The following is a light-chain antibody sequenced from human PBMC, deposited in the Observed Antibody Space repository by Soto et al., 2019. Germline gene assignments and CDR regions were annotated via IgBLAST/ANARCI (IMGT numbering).Light chain of an antibody. Sequence: DIKMNQSPSTLSASIEDRVTIACLASQSISGWLAFYQQKPGKAPKLLIYDASSSESGVPSRFSGSGSGTEFTLTITSLQPDDFATYYCQQYHSYSWTFGQGTKV. CDR3: QQYHSYSWT. V-gene: IGKV1-5*01. CDR2: DAS. CDR1: QSISGW. J-gene: IGKJ1*01.